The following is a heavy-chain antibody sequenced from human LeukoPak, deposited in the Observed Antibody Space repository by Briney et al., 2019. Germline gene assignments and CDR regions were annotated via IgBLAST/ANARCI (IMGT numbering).Heavy chain of an antibody. CDR3: ERGSIAPDY. CDR2: IHYSGST. CDR1: GDSINNSSYY. V-gene: IGHV4-39*02. J-gene: IGHJ4*02. D-gene: IGHD6-6*01. Sequence: SETLSLTCTVSGDSINNSSYYWGWIRQPPGKGLEWIGSIHYSGSTYYNPSLKSRVTISVDTSKNHFSLRLRSVTAADTAVYYCERGSIAPDYWGQGILVTVSS.